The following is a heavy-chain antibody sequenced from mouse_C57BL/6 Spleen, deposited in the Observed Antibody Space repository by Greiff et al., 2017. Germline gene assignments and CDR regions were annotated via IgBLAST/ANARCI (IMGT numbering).Heavy chain of an antibody. Sequence: VQLQQSGAELMKPGASVKLSCKATGYTFTGYWIEWVKQRPGHGLEWIGEILPGSGNTNYNEKFKGKATFTADTSSNTAYMQLSSLTTEDSAIYYCARRDDYDVGFAYWGQGTLVTVSA. V-gene: IGHV1-9*01. CDR1: GYTFTGYW. CDR2: ILPGSGNT. J-gene: IGHJ3*01. CDR3: ARRDDYDVGFAY. D-gene: IGHD2-4*01.